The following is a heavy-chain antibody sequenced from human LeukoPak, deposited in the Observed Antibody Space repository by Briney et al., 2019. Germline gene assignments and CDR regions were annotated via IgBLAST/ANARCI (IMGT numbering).Heavy chain of an antibody. CDR3: ARVLWFGESKKGYSYYMDV. D-gene: IGHD3-10*01. J-gene: IGHJ6*03. CDR1: GGSISSSSYY. CDR2: IYYSGDT. Sequence: SETLSLTCTVSGGSISSSSYYWGWIRQPPGKGLEWIGSIYYSGDTYYNPSLESRVTISVDTSKNQFSLKLSSVTAADTAVYYCARVLWFGESKKGYSYYMDVWGKGTTVTVSS. V-gene: IGHV4-39*01.